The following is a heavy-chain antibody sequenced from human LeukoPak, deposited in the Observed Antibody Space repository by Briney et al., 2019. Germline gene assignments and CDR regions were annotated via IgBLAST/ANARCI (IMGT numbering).Heavy chain of an antibody. CDR3: ARDPYGDYGDCFDY. CDR2: IKRDGSEN. CDR1: GFTFRSYW. D-gene: IGHD4-17*01. J-gene: IGHJ4*02. V-gene: IGHV3-7*01. Sequence: GGSLRLSCAASGFTFRSYWMSWVRQAPGKGLEWVANIKRDGSENYYVDSVKGRFTISRDNAKKSLYLQMNSLRVEDTAVYYCARDPYGDYGDCFDYWGQGTLVTVSS.